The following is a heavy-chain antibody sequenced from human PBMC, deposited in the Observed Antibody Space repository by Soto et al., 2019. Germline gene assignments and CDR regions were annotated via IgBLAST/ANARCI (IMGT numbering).Heavy chain of an antibody. J-gene: IGHJ6*03. CDR3: ARSVVVVAAILDYYYMDV. V-gene: IGHV4-34*01. CDR2: INHSGST. CDR1: GGSFSGYY. D-gene: IGHD2-15*01. Sequence: SETLSLTCAFYGGSFSGYYWSWIRQPPGKGLEWIGEINHSGSTNYNPSLKSRVTISVDTSKNQFSLKLSSVTAADTAVYYCARSVVVVAAILDYYYMDVWGKGTTVTVSS.